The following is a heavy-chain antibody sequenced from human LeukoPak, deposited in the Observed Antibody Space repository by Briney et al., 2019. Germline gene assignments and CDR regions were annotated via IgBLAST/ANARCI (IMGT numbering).Heavy chain of an antibody. D-gene: IGHD2-2*02. Sequence: SVKVSCKASGGTFSSYAISWVRQAPGQGLEWMGGIIPIFGTANYAQKFQGRVTITADESTSTAYMELSSLRSEVTAVYYCATGRVVVPAAIVRDYFDYWGQGTLVTVSS. CDR1: GGTFSSYA. CDR3: ATGRVVVPAAIVRDYFDY. V-gene: IGHV1-69*01. CDR2: IIPIFGTA. J-gene: IGHJ4*02.